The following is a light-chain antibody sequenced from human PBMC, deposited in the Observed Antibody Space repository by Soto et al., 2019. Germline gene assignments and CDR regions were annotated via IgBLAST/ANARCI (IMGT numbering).Light chain of an antibody. CDR1: QSVSSY. Sequence: EIVLTQSPATLSLSPGERATLSCMASQSVSSYLAWYQQKPGQAPRLLIYDASNRATGIPARFSGSGSGTDFTLTISSLEPEDFAVYYCYQRSNCPPTFGGGTEVEIK. CDR3: YQRSNCPPT. J-gene: IGKJ4*01. V-gene: IGKV3-11*01. CDR2: DAS.